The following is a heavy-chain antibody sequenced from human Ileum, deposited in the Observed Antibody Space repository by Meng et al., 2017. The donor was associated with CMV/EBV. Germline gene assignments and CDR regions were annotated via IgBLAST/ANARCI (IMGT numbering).Heavy chain of an antibody. CDR3: ARGEVVTIFDY. D-gene: IGHD3-22*01. Sequence: TCTVSVGSISSGDYYWSWIRQPPGKGLEWIGYIYYSGSTYYNPSLKSRVTISVDTSKNQFSLKLSSVTAADTAVYYCARGEVVTIFDYWGQGTLVTVSS. CDR2: IYYSGST. J-gene: IGHJ4*02. V-gene: IGHV4-30-4*01. CDR1: VGSISSGDYY.